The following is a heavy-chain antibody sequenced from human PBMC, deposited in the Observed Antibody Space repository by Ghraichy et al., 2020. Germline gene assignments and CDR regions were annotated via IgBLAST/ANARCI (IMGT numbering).Heavy chain of an antibody. J-gene: IGHJ4*02. D-gene: IGHD1-26*01. V-gene: IGHV1-3*01. CDR2: INADNGYT. CDR1: GYTFTTYA. CDR3: ARDLYSGSLGVGEGYFDY. Sequence: ASVKVSCKVSGYTFTTYAIHWVRQAPGQRLEWMGWINADNGYTKYSQKFQGRVTISRDTSASTAYMELSSLRSEDTAVYHCARDLYSGSLGVGEGYFDYWGQGTVVTVSS.